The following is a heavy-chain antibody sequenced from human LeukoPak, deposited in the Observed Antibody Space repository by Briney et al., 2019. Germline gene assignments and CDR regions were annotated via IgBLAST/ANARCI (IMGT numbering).Heavy chain of an antibody. CDR1: GFRFNTYW. J-gene: IGHJ4*02. V-gene: IGHV3-7*01. CDR3: ARPGTYWNYDY. D-gene: IGHD1-7*01. CDR2: INEDGREK. Sequence: PGGSLRLSCTASGFRFNTYWMSWVRQAPGKGLEWLAGINEDGREKFYVESVKGRFTVSRDNAKNSLDLQMNSLRPEDTALYYCARPGTYWNYDYWGQGTLVTISS.